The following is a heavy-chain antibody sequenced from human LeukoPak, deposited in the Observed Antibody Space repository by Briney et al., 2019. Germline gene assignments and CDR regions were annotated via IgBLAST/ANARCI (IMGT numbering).Heavy chain of an antibody. J-gene: IGHJ4*02. V-gene: IGHV4-4*07. D-gene: IGHD3-22*01. Sequence: SETLSLTCTVSGDSISSYYWSWIRQPAGKGLEWIGRIYTSGRTNYNPSLKSRVTMSEDTSKNQFSLKLSSVTAADTAVYYCARDWHSSGYYDYWGQGTLVTVSS. CDR1: GDSISSYY. CDR2: IYTSGRT. CDR3: ARDWHSSGYYDY.